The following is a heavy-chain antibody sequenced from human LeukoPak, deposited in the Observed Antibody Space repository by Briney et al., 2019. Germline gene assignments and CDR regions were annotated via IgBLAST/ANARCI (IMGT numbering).Heavy chain of an antibody. CDR1: GGSFSGFY. CDR3: ARERYYYDSSGYYYNRLGFDY. Sequence: SETLSLTCAVYGGSFSGFYWSWIRQPPGQGLEWIGEINHSGSTNYNPSLKSRVTISVDTSKNQFSLKLSSVTAADTAVYYCARERYYYDSSGYYYNRLGFDYWGQGTLVTVSS. CDR2: INHSGST. J-gene: IGHJ4*02. V-gene: IGHV4-34*01. D-gene: IGHD3-22*01.